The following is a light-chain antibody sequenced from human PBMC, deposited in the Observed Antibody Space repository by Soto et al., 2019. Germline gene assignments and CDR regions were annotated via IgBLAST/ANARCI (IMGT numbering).Light chain of an antibody. CDR3: QQYGSSPT. CDR2: VAS. Sequence: EIVLTQSPGTLSLSPGERATLSCRASQSVSSSYLAWYQQKPGQAPRLLIYVASSRATGIPDRFSGSGYGTDFTLTISRLEHEDFAVYYCQQYGSSPTFGQGTKVEIK. J-gene: IGKJ1*01. V-gene: IGKV3-20*01. CDR1: QSVSSSY.